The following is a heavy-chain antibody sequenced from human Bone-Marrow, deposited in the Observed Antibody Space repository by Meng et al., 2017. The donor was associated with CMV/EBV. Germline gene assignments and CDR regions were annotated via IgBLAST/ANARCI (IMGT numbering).Heavy chain of an antibody. CDR2: ISSSGSTI. CDR3: ARMHYRTGAGLNLYYYYGMDV. CDR1: GFTFSDYY. Sequence: LSLTCAASGFTFSDYYMSWIRQAPGKGLEWVSYISSSGSTIYYADSVKGRFTISRDNAKNSLYLQMNSLRAEDTAVYYCARMHYRTGAGLNLYYYYGMDVWGQGNTVNVYS. V-gene: IGHV3-11*01. D-gene: IGHD1-14*01. J-gene: IGHJ6*02.